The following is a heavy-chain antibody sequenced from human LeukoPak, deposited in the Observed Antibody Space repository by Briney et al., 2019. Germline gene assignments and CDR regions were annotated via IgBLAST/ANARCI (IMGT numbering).Heavy chain of an antibody. D-gene: IGHD1-1*01. CDR1: GGSISSSSYY. CDR2: IYNSGST. J-gene: IGHJ4*02. Sequence: SETLSLTCTVSGGSISSSSYYWGWIRQPPGKGLEWIGSIYNSGSTYYNPSLKSRVTISVDTSKNQFSLKLSSVTAADTAVYYCARDRGTWNDDGFDYWGQGTLVTVPS. CDR3: ARDRGTWNDDGFDY. V-gene: IGHV4-39*07.